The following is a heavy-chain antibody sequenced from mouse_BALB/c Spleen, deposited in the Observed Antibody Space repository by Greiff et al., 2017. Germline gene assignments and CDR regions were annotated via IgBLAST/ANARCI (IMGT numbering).Heavy chain of an antibody. CDR2: INPSSGYT. V-gene: IGHV1-4*02. D-gene: IGHD2-1*01. CDR1: GYTFTSYT. Sequence: QVQLKQSAAELARPGASVKMSCKASGYTFTSYTMHWVKQRPGQGLEWIGYINPSSGYTEYNQKFKDKTTLTADKSSSTAYMQLSSLTSEDSAVYYCAIYGNYPAWFAYWGQGTLVTVSA. J-gene: IGHJ3*01. CDR3: AIYGNYPAWFAY.